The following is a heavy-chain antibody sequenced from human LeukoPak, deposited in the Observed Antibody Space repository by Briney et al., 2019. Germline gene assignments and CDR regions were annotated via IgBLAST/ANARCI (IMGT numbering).Heavy chain of an antibody. CDR1: GFTFDDYG. CDR3: ARGDDSSGPPPLDY. D-gene: IGHD3-22*01. CDR2: INWNGGST. Sequence: GSLRLSCAASGFTFDDYGMSWVRQAPGKGLEWVSGINWNGGSTGYADSVKGRFTISRDNAKNSLYLQMNSLRAEDTALYYCARGDDSSGPPPLDYWGQGTLVTVSS. J-gene: IGHJ4*02. V-gene: IGHV3-20*04.